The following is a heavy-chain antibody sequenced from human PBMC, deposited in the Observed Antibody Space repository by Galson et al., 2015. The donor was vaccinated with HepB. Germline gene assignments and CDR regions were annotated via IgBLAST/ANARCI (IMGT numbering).Heavy chain of an antibody. CDR1: GFTFSRYA. V-gene: IGHV3-23*01. CDR2: ISGSGGST. J-gene: IGHJ4*02. Sequence: SLRLSCAASGFTFSRYAMSWVRQAPGKGLEWVSAISGSGGSTYYADSVKGRFTISRDNSKNTLYLQMNSLRAEDTAVYYCAKVKAAAGFFDYWGQGTLVTVSS. CDR3: AKVKAAAGFFDY. D-gene: IGHD6-13*01.